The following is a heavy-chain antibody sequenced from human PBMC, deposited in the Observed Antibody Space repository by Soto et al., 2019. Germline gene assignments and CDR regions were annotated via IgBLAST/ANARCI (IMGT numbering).Heavy chain of an antibody. V-gene: IGHV1-58*01. CDR1: GFTFTSSA. Sequence: SVKVSCKASGFTFTSSAVQWVRQARGQRLEWIGWIVVGSGYTNYAQKFQERVTITRDMSTSTAYMELSSLRSEDTAVYYCAADRRYYDSSGYYYDAFDIWGQGTMVTVSS. CDR2: IVVGSGYT. J-gene: IGHJ3*02. CDR3: AADRRYYDSSGYYYDAFDI. D-gene: IGHD3-22*01.